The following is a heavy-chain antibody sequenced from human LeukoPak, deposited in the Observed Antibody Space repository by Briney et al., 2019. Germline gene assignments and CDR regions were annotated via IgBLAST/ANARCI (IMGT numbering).Heavy chain of an antibody. CDR2: INANNGDT. CDR1: GYTFTNYG. Sequence: ASVKVSRKASGYTFTNYGITWVRQAPGQGLEWMGWINANNGDTNYAQNLQGRLTMTRDTSTSTAYMELRSLRSDDTAVYFCARGPIAAAGDYWGQGTLVSLSS. CDR3: ARGPIAAAGDY. J-gene: IGHJ4*02. D-gene: IGHD6-13*01. V-gene: IGHV1-18*01.